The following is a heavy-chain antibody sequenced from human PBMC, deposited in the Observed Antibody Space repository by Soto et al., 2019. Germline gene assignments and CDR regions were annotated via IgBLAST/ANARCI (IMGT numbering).Heavy chain of an antibody. CDR1: GFTFSSYW. V-gene: IGHV3-74*01. CDR3: VRDRSILTLFDL. D-gene: IGHD7-27*01. Sequence: PGGSLRLSCAASGFTFSSYWMHWVRQVPGRGLEWLSRISRDGATTGCADSVKGRCTVSRDNAKNTLYLQVKSLRVEDTAIYYCVRDRSILTLFDLWGQGTLVTVSS. CDR2: ISRDGATT. J-gene: IGHJ4*02.